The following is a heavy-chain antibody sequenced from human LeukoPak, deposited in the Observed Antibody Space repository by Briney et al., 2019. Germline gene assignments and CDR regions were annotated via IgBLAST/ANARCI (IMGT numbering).Heavy chain of an antibody. V-gene: IGHV3-23*01. D-gene: IGHD2-21*01. J-gene: IGHJ4*02. CDR2: ISGSGGST. CDR1: GFTFSSYA. CDR3: AKFLPTHIVVANYYFDY. Sequence: GGSLRLSCAASGFTFSSYAMSWVRQAPGKGLEWVPAISGSGGSTYYADSVKGRFTISRDNSKNTLYLQMNNLRAEDTAVYYCAKFLPTHIVVANYYFDYWGQGTLVTVSS.